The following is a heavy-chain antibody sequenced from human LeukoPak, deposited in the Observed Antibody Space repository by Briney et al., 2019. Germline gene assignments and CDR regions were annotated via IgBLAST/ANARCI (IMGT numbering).Heavy chain of an antibody. J-gene: IGHJ4*02. D-gene: IGHD4-23*01. CDR2: ISYDGSNK. Sequence: GGSLRLSCAASGFTFSSYAMHWVRQAPGKGLEWVAVISYDGSNKYYADSVKGRFSISRDNGKNTLFLQMNSLRAEDAAVYYCVRGNDYGGPHYWGQGTLVTVSS. V-gene: IGHV3-30-3*01. CDR1: GFTFSSYA. CDR3: VRGNDYGGPHY.